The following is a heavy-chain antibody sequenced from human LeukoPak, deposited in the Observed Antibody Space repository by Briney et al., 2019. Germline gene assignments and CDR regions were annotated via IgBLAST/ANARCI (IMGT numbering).Heavy chain of an antibody. CDR2: INPNSGGT. D-gene: IGHD3-10*01. CDR3: ARSSITMVRGVIITPPGY. J-gene: IGHJ4*02. CDR1: GYTFTGYY. V-gene: IGHV1-2*02. Sequence: ASVKVSCKASGYTFTGYYMHWVRQAPGQGLEWMGWINPNSGGTTYAQKFQGGVTMTRDTSISTAYMELSRLRSDDTAVYYCARSSITMVRGVIITPPGYWGQGTLVTVSS.